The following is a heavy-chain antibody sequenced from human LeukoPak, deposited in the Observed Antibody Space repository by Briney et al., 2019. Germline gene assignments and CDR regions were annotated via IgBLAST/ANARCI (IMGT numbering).Heavy chain of an antibody. J-gene: IGHJ4*02. CDR1: GGSISSYY. CDR3: ARSIWFGELLPDY. CDR2: IYYSGST. V-gene: IGHV4-59*08. Sequence: SETLSLTCTVSGGSISSYYRSWIRQPPGKGLEWIGYIYYSGSTNYNPSLKSRVTISVDTSKNQFSLKLSSVTAADTAVYYCARSIWFGELLPDYWGQGTLVTVSS. D-gene: IGHD3-10*01.